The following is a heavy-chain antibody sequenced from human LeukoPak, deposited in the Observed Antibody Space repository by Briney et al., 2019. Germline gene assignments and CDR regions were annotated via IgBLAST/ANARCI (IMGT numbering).Heavy chain of an antibody. CDR3: AREDTAMGFDY. J-gene: IGHJ4*02. CDR1: GGSVGSGSYY. Sequence: SETLSLTCTVSGGSVGSGSYYWSWIRQPPGKGLVWIGYIYYSGSTNYNPSLKSRVTISVDTSKNQFSLKLSSVTAADTAVYYCAREDTAMGFDYWGQGTLVTVSS. V-gene: IGHV4-61*01. CDR2: IYYSGST. D-gene: IGHD5-18*01.